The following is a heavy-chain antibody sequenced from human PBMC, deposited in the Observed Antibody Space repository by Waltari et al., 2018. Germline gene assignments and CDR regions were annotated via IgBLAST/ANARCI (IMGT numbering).Heavy chain of an antibody. J-gene: IGHJ4*02. D-gene: IGHD3-10*01. V-gene: IGHV3-7*03. CDR1: GFPFGTQW. CDR3: ARDMGQYTNYVAY. Sequence: EVQLVESGGGLVQPGGSLRLSCAASGFPFGTQWMSWVRQAPGKGLEWVANINEDGSDIYYVDSVKGRFTISRDNAKNSLYLQMNSLRAEDTAVYYCARDMGQYTNYVAYWGQGTLVIVSS. CDR2: INEDGSDI.